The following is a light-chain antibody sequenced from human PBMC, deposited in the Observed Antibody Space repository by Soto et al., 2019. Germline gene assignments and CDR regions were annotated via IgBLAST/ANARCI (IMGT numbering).Light chain of an antibody. CDR2: GAS. CDR3: QQYDTSPPST. CDR1: QSVSSSY. V-gene: IGKV3-20*01. Sequence: EIVLTQSPDTLSLSPGERATLSCRASQSVSSSYLAWYQQKPGQAPRLLIYGASSRATGIPDRFSGSGSGTDFTLTISRLEPEDLAVYFYQQYDTSPPSTFGQGTRLEIK. J-gene: IGKJ5*01.